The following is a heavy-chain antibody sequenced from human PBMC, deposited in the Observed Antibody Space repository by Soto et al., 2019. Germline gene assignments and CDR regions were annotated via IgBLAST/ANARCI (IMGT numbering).Heavy chain of an antibody. CDR2: IYYSGST. Sequence: PSETLSLTCTVSGGSISSYYWSWIRQPPGKGLEWIGYIYYSGSTNYNPSLKSRVTISVDTSKNQFSLKLSSVTAADTAVYYCARGIAAAGIIFPWWFGPWGQGTLVTV. CDR3: ARGIAAAGIIFPWWFGP. J-gene: IGHJ5*02. V-gene: IGHV4-59*01. D-gene: IGHD6-13*01. CDR1: GGSISSYY.